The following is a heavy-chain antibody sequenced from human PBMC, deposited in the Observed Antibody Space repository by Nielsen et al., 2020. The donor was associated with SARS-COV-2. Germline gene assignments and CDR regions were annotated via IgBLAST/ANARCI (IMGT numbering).Heavy chain of an antibody. CDR2: IYTSGST. D-gene: IGHD3-22*01. J-gene: IGHJ2*01. CDR3: ARDTRSGYYKYWYFDL. V-gene: IGHV4-4*07. Sequence: SETLSLTCTVSGGSISSYYWSWIRQPAGKGLEWIGRIYTSGSTNYNPSLKSRVTMSVDTSKNQFSLKLSSVTAADTAVYYCARDTRSGYYKYWYFDLWGRGTLVTVSS. CDR1: GGSISSYY.